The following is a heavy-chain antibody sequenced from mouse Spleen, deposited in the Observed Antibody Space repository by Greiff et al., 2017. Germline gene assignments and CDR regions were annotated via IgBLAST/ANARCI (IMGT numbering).Heavy chain of an antibody. CDR3: ARYSYGSFDY. CDR1: GYSFTGYY. J-gene: IGHJ2*01. CDR2: INPSTGGT. V-gene: IGHV1-42*01. Sequence: EVQLQQSGPELVKPGASVKISCKASGYSFTGYYMNWVKQSPEKSLEWIGEINPSTGGTTYNQKFKAKATLTVDKSSSTAYMQLKSLTSEDSAVYYCARYSYGSFDYWGQGTTLTVSS. D-gene: IGHD1-1*01.